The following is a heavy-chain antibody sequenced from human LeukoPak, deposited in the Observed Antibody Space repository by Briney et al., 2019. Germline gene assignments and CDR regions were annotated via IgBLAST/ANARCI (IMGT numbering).Heavy chain of an antibody. CDR2: IYYSGST. Sequence: PSETLSLTCTVSGGSISSSSYYWGWIRQPPGKGLEWIGSIYYSGSTNYNPSLKSRVTISVDTSKNQFSLKLSSVTAADTAVYYCAREREEYSSSLYRYYYYYYMDVWGKGTTVTVSS. V-gene: IGHV4-39*07. CDR3: AREREEYSSSLYRYYYYYYMDV. CDR1: GGSISSSSYY. D-gene: IGHD6-6*01. J-gene: IGHJ6*03.